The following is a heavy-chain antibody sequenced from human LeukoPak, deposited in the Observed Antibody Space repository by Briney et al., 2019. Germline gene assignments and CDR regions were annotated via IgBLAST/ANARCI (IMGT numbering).Heavy chain of an antibody. CDR1: GGSFSGYY. Sequence: PSETLSLTCAVYGGSFSGYYWSWIRQPPGKGLEWIGEINHSGSTNYNPSLKSRVTISVDTSKNQFSLKLSSVTAADTAVYYCARGAYDFSGGSCYSEYWGQGTLVTVSS. D-gene: IGHD2-15*01. CDR2: INHSGST. V-gene: IGHV4-34*01. J-gene: IGHJ4*02. CDR3: ARGAYDFSGGSCYSEY.